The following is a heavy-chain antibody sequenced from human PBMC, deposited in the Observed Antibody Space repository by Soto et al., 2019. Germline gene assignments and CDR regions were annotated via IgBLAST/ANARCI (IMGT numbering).Heavy chain of an antibody. Sequence: QVQAQESGPGLVKPSETLSLTCTVSGGSISSYYCSWIRQSAGKGLEWIGRIDTSGTTNYNPSLKSRVTMSVDASKSQFSLNLSSVTAADTAVYYCARGPRGYVYYHGMDVWGQGTTVTVSS. CDR2: IDTSGTT. J-gene: IGHJ6*02. CDR3: ARGPRGYVYYHGMDV. V-gene: IGHV4-4*07. CDR1: GGSISSYY. D-gene: IGHD3-16*01.